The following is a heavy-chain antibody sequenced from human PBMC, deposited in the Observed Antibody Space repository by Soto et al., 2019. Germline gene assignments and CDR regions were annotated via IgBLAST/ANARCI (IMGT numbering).Heavy chain of an antibody. CDR1: GDSISAYS. CDR3: ARERHLGRWLQPLDF. CDR2: IHYNGNT. D-gene: IGHD1-1*01. Sequence: PSETLALTCTVSGDSISAYSGSWVRQPPGKGLEWIGNIHYNGNTKYNPSLKSRVPMSVDTSKNQFSLRLISVTAADTAKYFCARERHLGRWLQPLDFWGQGTLVTVS. V-gene: IGHV4-59*01. J-gene: IGHJ4*02.